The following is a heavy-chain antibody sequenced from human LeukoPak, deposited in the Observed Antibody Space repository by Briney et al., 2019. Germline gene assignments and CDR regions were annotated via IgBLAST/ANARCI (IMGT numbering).Heavy chain of an antibody. Sequence: SGTLSLTCTVSGGSISTYYWGWIRQPPGKGLEWIGSIYYSGSTNYNPSLKSRVTISVDTSKNQFSLNLTSVTAADTAVYYCARHKSPLPLHWGQGTLVTVSS. CDR1: GGSISTYY. V-gene: IGHV4-39*01. CDR3: ARHKSPLPLH. J-gene: IGHJ4*02. CDR2: IYYSGST. D-gene: IGHD3-10*01.